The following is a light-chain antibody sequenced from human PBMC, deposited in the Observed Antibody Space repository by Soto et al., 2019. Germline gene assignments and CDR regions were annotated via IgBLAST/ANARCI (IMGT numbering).Light chain of an antibody. CDR2: GAS. V-gene: IGKV3-20*01. J-gene: IGKJ1*01. Sequence: EIVLTQSPGTLSLSPGERATLSCRASQSVSSSYLAWYQQKPGQAPRLLIYGASSRATGIPDRFSGSGSGTDFTLSISRREPEDFAVYYCQQYGSSPGTFGQGPKVEIK. CDR1: QSVSSSY. CDR3: QQYGSSPGT.